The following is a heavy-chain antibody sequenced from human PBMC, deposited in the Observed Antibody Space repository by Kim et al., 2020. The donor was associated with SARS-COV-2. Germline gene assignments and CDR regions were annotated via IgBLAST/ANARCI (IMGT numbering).Heavy chain of an antibody. CDR2: INTNTGNP. CDR3: AREFIVVVVAATRGRGGMDV. V-gene: IGHV7-4-1*02. Sequence: ASVKVSCKASGYTFTSYAMNWVRQAPGQGLEWMGWINTNTGNPTYAQGFTGRFVFSLDTSVSTAYLQISSLKAEDTAVYYCAREFIVVVVAATRGRGGMDVWGQGTTVTVSS. D-gene: IGHD2-15*01. CDR1: GYTFTSYA. J-gene: IGHJ6*02.